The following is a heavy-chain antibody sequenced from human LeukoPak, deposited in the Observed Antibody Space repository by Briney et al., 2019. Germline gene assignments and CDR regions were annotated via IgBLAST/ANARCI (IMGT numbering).Heavy chain of an antibody. Sequence: SETVSLTCTVSGGSISSYYWSWIRQPAGKGLEWIGRIYTSGSTNYNPSLKSRVTMSVDTSKNQFSLKLSSVTAADTAVYYCARDAGYHYDFWSGSAYYYYMDVWGKGTTVTVSS. J-gene: IGHJ6*03. CDR3: ARDAGYHYDFWSGSAYYYYMDV. CDR1: GGSISSYY. V-gene: IGHV4-4*07. CDR2: IYTSGST. D-gene: IGHD3-3*01.